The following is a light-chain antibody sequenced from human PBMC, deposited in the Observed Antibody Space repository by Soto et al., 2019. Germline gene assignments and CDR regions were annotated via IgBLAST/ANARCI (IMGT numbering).Light chain of an antibody. CDR2: DAS. CDR1: QSVSSY. J-gene: IGKJ3*01. CDR3: QQRSNWPPEGT. V-gene: IGKV3-11*01. Sequence: EIVLTQSPATLSLSPGERATLSCRASQSVSSYLAWYQQKPGQAPRLLIYDASNRATGIPARFSGSGSGTDFTLPISRLEPEDFTLYYCQQRSNWPPEGTFGPGTKVAIK.